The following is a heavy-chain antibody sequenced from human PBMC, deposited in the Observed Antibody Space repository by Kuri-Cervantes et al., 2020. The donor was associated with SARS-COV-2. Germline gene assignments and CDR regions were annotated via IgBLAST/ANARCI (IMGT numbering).Heavy chain of an antibody. D-gene: IGHD5-18*01. CDR2: TYYSGIT. CDR3: ARLGGYTSAYNWFDP. CDR1: GGSISGYY. J-gene: IGHJ5*02. V-gene: IGHV4-59*12. Sequence: SGPLCPTCTVSGGSISGYYWNWSRQPPGKGLEWIGITYYSGITNYNPSLKSRVTISVDTSKNQFSLKRSSVTAADTAVYYCARLGGYTSAYNWFDPWGPGTLVTVSS.